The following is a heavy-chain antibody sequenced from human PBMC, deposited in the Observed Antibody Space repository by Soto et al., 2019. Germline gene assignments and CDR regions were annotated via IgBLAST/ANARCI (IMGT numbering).Heavy chain of an antibody. CDR2: IYYSGST. CDR1: GGSISSGDYY. CDR3: ARVRRSYYDSSGYYYFDY. J-gene: IGHJ4*02. D-gene: IGHD3-22*01. Sequence: QVQLQESGPGLVKPSQTLSLTCTVSGGSISSGDYYWSWIRQPPGKGLEWIGYIYYSGSTYYNPSLKSRVTISLDTSKNQFSLKLSSVTAADTAVYYCARVRRSYYDSSGYYYFDYWGQGTLVTVSS. V-gene: IGHV4-30-4*01.